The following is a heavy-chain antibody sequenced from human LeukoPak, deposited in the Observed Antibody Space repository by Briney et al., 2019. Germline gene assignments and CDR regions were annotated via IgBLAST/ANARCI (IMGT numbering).Heavy chain of an antibody. D-gene: IGHD6-19*01. CDR2: INPNSGGT. CDR1: GYTFTGYY. V-gene: IGHV1-2*06. Sequence: ASVKVSCKASGYTFTGYYMHWVRQAPGQGLEWMGRINPNSGGTNYAQKFQGRVTMPRDTSISTAYMELSRLRSDDTAVYYCARVSGAVAALPYDYWGQGTLVTVSS. CDR3: ARVSGAVAALPYDY. J-gene: IGHJ4*02.